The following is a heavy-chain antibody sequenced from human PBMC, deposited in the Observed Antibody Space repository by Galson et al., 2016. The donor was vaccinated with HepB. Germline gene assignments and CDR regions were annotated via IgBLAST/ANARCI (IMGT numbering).Heavy chain of an antibody. CDR2: IGAYDEGT. CDR1: GFSFSTYG. V-gene: IGHV3-23*01. J-gene: IGHJ4*02. D-gene: IGHD4-11*01. Sequence: SLRLSCAASGFSFSTYGMNWARQAPGKGLEWVSAIGAYDEGTYYGDSVRGRFTISRDNSKNTLYLQMNSLRAEDTAIYYCATGGDYDNWGQGTLVTVSS. CDR3: ATGGDYDN.